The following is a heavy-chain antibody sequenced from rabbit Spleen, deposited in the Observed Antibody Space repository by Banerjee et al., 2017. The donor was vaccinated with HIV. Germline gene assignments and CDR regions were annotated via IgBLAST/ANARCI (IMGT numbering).Heavy chain of an antibody. V-gene: IGHV1S40*01. D-gene: IGHD8-1*01. J-gene: IGHJ6*01. Sequence: QSLEESGGDLVKPGGSLKLTCTASGFSFSPVNWIYWVRQAPGKGLEWIGTIYAGSTGTTDYARWAKGRFTISKTSSTTVTLQMTSLTAADTATYFCARDSGTSFSSYGMDLWGPGTLVTVS. CDR1: GFSFSPVNW. CDR2: IYAGSTGTT. CDR3: ARDSGTSFSSYGMDL.